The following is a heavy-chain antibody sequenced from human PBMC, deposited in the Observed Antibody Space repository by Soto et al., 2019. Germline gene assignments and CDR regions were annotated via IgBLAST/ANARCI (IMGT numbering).Heavy chain of an antibody. V-gene: IGHV3-23*01. CDR1: GVTFSNFA. Sequence: GGSLRLSCAASGVTFSNFAMNWVRQAPGKGLEWVSNISDSGGSTYYADSVKGRFTISRDNSKNTLYLQMNSLRGRDTAIYYCVKEGSGWYSRGCFDFWGRGTMVTVSS. D-gene: IGHD6-19*01. CDR3: VKEGSGWYSRGCFDF. CDR2: ISDSGGST. J-gene: IGHJ3*01.